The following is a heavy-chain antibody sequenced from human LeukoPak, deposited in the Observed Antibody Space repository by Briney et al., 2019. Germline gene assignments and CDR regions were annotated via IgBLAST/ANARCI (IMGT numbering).Heavy chain of an antibody. J-gene: IGHJ4*02. CDR3: ASRYSGSYYG. CDR2: INTDGSST. D-gene: IGHD1-26*01. CDR1: GFTLSSYW. V-gene: IGHV3-74*01. Sequence: GGSLRLSCAASGFTLSSYWMHWVRQAPGKGLVWVSRINTDGSSTTYADSVKGRFTIPRDNAKNTLYLQMNSLRAEDTAVYYCASRYSGSYYGWGQGTLVTVSS.